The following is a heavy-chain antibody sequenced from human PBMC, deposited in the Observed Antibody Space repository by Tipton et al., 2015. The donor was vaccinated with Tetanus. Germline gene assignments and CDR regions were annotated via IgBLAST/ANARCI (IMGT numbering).Heavy chain of an antibody. CDR3: AGSQNDYASSKDFDY. CDR1: GYTFTTYY. Sequence: QVQLVQSGPEVKKPGASVKVSCKASGYTFTTYYVHWVRQAPGQGLEWMGIINPSGGRTSYAQEFQGRVTMTRDTSASTVHMELTGLRSEDTAVYYCAGSQNDYASSKDFDYWGQGTLVTVSS. D-gene: IGHD1-1*01. J-gene: IGHJ4*02. V-gene: IGHV1-46*01. CDR2: INPSGGRT.